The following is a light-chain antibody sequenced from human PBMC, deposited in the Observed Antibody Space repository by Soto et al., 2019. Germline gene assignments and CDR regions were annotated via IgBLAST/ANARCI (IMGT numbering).Light chain of an antibody. CDR2: DVS. V-gene: IGKV3-20*01. CDR1: QSVSSY. J-gene: IGKJ5*01. CDR3: QQYGTSEII. Sequence: EIVLTQSPGTLSLSPGERATLSCRASQSVSSYLGWYQQKPGQAPRLLIYDVSDRATGVPARFSGSGSGTDFTLTISRLEPEDFAVFFCQQYGTSEIIFGQGTRLEI.